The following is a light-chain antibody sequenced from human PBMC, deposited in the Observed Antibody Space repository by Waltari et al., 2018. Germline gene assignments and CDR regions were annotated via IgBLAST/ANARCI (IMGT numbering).Light chain of an antibody. Sequence: EIVLTQSPATLSFSPGERATLSCRASQSVSSYLAWYQQKPGQAPRLLIYDASNRATGIPARFSGSGSGTDFTLTISSLDPEDFAVYYCQQRSSWPLTFGQGTKVEI. J-gene: IGKJ1*01. CDR1: QSVSSY. CDR3: QQRSSWPLT. CDR2: DAS. V-gene: IGKV3-11*01.